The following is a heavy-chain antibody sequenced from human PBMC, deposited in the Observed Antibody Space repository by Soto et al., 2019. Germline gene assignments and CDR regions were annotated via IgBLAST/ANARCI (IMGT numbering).Heavy chain of an antibody. CDR2: IWYDGSNK. CDR3: ARDPYYYDSSAYLLY. Sequence: GGSLRLSCAASGFTFSSYGMHWVRQAPGKGLEWVAVIWYDGSNKYYADSVKGRFTISRDNSKNTLYLQMNSLRAEDTAVYYCARDPYYYDSSAYLLYWGQGTLVTVSS. J-gene: IGHJ4*02. CDR1: GFTFSSYG. V-gene: IGHV3-33*01. D-gene: IGHD3-22*01.